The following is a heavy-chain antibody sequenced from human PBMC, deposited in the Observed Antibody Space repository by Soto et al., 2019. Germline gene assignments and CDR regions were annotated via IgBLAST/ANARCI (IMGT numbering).Heavy chain of an antibody. Sequence: QVQLVESGGGVVQPGRSLRLSCAASGFTFSSYGMHWVRQAPGKGLEWVTVISYDGKVAYYADSVKGRFTISRDNSKNTLYLQMNSLITEDTAMYYCAKEGPITNWYFDYWGQGTLVTVSS. CDR3: AKEGPITNWYFDY. CDR2: ISYDGKVA. CDR1: GFTFSSYG. D-gene: IGHD1-1*01. J-gene: IGHJ4*02. V-gene: IGHV3-30*18.